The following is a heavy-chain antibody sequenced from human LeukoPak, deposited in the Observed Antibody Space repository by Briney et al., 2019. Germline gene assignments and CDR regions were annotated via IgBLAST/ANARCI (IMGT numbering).Heavy chain of an antibody. V-gene: IGHV1-2*02. CDR2: INPNSGGT. D-gene: IGHD2-8*02. CDR1: GYTFTGYY. CDR3: AREVLTITGTYYGMDV. J-gene: IGHJ6*02. Sequence: ASVKVSCKASGYTFTGYYMHWVRQDPGQGLERMGWINPNSGGTNYAQKFQGRVTMTRDTSISTAYMELSRLRSDDTAVYYCAREVLTITGTYYGMDVWGQGTTVTVSS.